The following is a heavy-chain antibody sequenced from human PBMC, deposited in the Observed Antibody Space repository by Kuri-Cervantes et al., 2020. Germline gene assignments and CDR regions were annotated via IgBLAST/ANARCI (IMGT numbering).Heavy chain of an antibody. CDR1: GYTFTGYY. CDR2: IMPVFGTT. J-gene: IGHJ4*02. CDR3: ARVHYDSSGLTGYLDY. D-gene: IGHD3-22*01. Sequence: SVKVSCKASGYTFTGYYMHWVRQAPGQGLEWMGGIMPVFGTTTYAQKFQGRVTITSDGSTNTVYMELSSLRSDDTAVYYCARVHYDSSGLTGYLDYWGQGTLVTVSS. V-gene: IGHV1-69*13.